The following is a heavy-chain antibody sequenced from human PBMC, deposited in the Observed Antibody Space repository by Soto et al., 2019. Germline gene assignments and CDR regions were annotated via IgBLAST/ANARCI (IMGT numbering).Heavy chain of an antibody. J-gene: IGHJ6*02. CDR2: IYSDGGT. Sequence: EVQLVESGGGMIQPGGSLRLSCEASGFSVSGNYMSWVRQARGKGLEMVSVIYSDGGTDYADSVRVRFIISRDNSKNTPYLQMNSLRAEDTDVVYCARGLYGSASWCYYGMDVWGQGTTVTVAS. CDR1: GFSVSGNY. V-gene: IGHV3-53*01. D-gene: IGHD3-10*01. CDR3: ARGLYGSASWCYYGMDV.